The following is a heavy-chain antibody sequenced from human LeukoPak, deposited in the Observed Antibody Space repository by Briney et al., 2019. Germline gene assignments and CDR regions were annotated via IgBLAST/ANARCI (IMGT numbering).Heavy chain of an antibody. D-gene: IGHD6-13*01. Sequence: GGSLRLSCAASGFTFSSYGMHWVRQAPGKGLEWVAFIRYDGSNKYYADSVKGRFTISRDNSKNTLYLQMNSLRAEDTAVYYCVPSMSGSWSRLAYFDYWGQGTLVTVSS. CDR3: VPSMSGSWSRLAYFDY. CDR1: GFTFSSYG. CDR2: IRYDGSNK. J-gene: IGHJ4*02. V-gene: IGHV3-30*02.